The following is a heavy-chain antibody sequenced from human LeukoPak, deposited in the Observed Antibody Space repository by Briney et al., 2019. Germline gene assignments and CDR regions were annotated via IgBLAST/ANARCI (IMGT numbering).Heavy chain of an antibody. D-gene: IGHD3-22*01. V-gene: IGHV1-18*01. CDR3: VRGAFYDSSGYFDY. CDR2: ISAYNGNT. Sequence: ASVKVSCRASGYTFTSYGISWVRQAPGQGLEWMGWISAYNGNTNYAQKLQGRVTMTTDTSTSTAYMELRSLRSDDTAVYYCVRGAFYDSSGYFDYWGQGTLVTVSS. CDR1: GYTFTSYG. J-gene: IGHJ4*02.